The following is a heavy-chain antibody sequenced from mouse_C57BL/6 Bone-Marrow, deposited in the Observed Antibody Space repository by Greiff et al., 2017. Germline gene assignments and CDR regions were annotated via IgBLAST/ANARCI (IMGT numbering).Heavy chain of an antibody. J-gene: IGHJ3*01. Sequence: VQLQESGAELARPGASVKLSCKASGYTFTSYGISWVKQRTGQGLEWIGEIYPRSGNTYYNEKFKGKATLTVDKSSSTAYMELRSLTSEDSAVYFCARDYYYGSSYGFAYWGQGTLVTVSA. V-gene: IGHV1-81*01. CDR2: IYPRSGNT. CDR1: GYTFTSYG. D-gene: IGHD1-1*01. CDR3: ARDYYYGSSYGFAY.